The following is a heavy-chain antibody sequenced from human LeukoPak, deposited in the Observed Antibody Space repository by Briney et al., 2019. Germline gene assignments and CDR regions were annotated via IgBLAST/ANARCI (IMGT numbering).Heavy chain of an antibody. J-gene: IGHJ4*02. D-gene: IGHD1-14*01. CDR1: GGTFSSYA. CDR3: ARDEPAKGASFDY. V-gene: IGHV1-69*01. CDR2: IIPIFGTA. Sequence: SVKVSCKASGGTFSSYAISWVRQAPGQGLEWMGGIIPIFGTANYAQKFQGRVTITADESTSTAYMELSSLRSEDTAVYYCARDEPAKGASFDYWGQGTLVTVSS.